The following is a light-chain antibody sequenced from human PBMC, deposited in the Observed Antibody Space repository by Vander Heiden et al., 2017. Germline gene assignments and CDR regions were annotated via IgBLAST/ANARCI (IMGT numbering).Light chain of an antibody. CDR3: QAWDSSTVV. J-gene: IGLJ2*01. CDR1: KLGNKY. V-gene: IGLV3-1*01. CDR2: QDI. Sequence: SHELTQPPPVSVSPGQTASITCSGDKLGNKYVSWYQQKPGQSPAVVIYQDIRRPSGIPERFSGSNSGDTATLTISGTQTMDEADYYCQAWDSSTVVFGGGTKLTVL.